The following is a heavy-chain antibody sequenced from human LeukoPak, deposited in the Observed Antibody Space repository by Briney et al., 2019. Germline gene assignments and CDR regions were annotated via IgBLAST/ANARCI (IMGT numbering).Heavy chain of an antibody. D-gene: IGHD2-15*01. Sequence: PGGSLRLSCAASGFTFRSYVMSWVRQAPGKGLEWVSTISGSGDSTYYADSVKGRFTISRDNSKNTLFLQVNSLRAEDTAVYYCAKGSSPFDPWGQGTLVTVSS. CDR2: ISGSGDST. CDR1: GFTFRSYV. J-gene: IGHJ5*02. V-gene: IGHV3-23*01. CDR3: AKGSSPFDP.